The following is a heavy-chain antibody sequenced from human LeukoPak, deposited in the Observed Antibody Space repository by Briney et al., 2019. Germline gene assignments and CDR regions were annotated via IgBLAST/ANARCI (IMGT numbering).Heavy chain of an antibody. J-gene: IGHJ4*02. V-gene: IGHV3-53*01. CDR3: AREGASSSFGY. CDR2: LYSGGNT. CDR1: GFTVSSNY. Sequence: GGSLRLSCVVSGFTVSSNYMGWVRQAPGEGLEWVSVLYSGGNTYHADSVKGRFTISRDNSKNTLYLQMNSLRAEDTAVYYCAREGASSSFGYWGQGTLVTVSS. D-gene: IGHD6-13*01.